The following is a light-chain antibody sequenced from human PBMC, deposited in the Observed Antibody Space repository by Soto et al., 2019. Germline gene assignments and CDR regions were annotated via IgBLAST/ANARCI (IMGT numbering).Light chain of an antibody. CDR2: AAS. CDR1: QSVSSSY. CDR3: QQYDSSPLT. V-gene: IGKV3-20*01. J-gene: IGKJ3*01. Sequence: ESVLTQSPGTLPLSPGERATLSCRASQSVSSSYLAWYQQKPGQAPRLLIYAASSRATGIPDRFSGSGSGTDFTVTISRLEPEGFEVYYCQQYDSSPLTSGPGTKVDIK.